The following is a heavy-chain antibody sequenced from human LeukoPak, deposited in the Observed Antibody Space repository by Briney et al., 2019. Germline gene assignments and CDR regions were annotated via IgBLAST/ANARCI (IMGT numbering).Heavy chain of an antibody. CDR3: AREGFPDAFDI. CDR1: GFTFSSYA. CDR2: ISYDGSNK. J-gene: IGHJ3*02. V-gene: IGHV3-30-3*01. Sequence: LAGGSLRLSCAASGFTFSSYAMHWVRQAPGKGLEWVAVISYDGSNKYYADSVKGRFTISRDSSKNTLYLQMNSLRAEDTAVYYCAREGFPDAFDIWGQGTMVTVSS. D-gene: IGHD2-15*01.